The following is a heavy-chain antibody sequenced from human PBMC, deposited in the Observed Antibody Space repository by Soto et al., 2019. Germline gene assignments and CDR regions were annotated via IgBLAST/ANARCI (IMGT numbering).Heavy chain of an antibody. CDR2: IYYSGST. V-gene: IGHV4-59*08. CDR1: GGSISSDY. Sequence: QVQLQESGPGLVKPSETLSLTCTVSGGSISSDYWSWIRQPPGKGLEWIGYIYYSGSTNYNPSLKSRVTTSVDTSNNQFSLKLSSVTASDTAVYYCARHHDSWGQGTLVTVSS. J-gene: IGHJ4*02. CDR3: ARHHDS.